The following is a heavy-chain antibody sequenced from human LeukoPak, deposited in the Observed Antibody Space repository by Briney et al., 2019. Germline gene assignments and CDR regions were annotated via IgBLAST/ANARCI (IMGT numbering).Heavy chain of an antibody. Sequence: SETLSLTCTVSGGSISTYYWSWIRQPPGKGLEWIGYIYKSGNTNCNPSLKSRVTTSVDTSKNQFSLKLSSVTAADTAVYFCARVGSGSFDYWGQGTLVTVSS. CDR3: ARVGSGSFDY. J-gene: IGHJ4*02. CDR2: IYKSGNT. V-gene: IGHV4-59*01. CDR1: GGSISTYY. D-gene: IGHD6-19*01.